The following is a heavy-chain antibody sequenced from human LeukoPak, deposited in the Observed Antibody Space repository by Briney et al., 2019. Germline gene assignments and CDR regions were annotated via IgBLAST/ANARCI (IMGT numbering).Heavy chain of an antibody. J-gene: IGHJ4*02. CDR1: GGSISSYY. D-gene: IGHD3-3*01. Sequence: PSETLSLTCTVSGGSISSYYWSWLRQPPGKELEWIGYIYYSGSNNYNPSLTRRGTISVETTKNQFSLKLSSVTAADTAVYYCARGRGRYYDFSYFDYWGQRTLVTVSS. CDR2: IYYSGSN. CDR3: ARGRGRYYDFSYFDY. V-gene: IGHV4-59*12.